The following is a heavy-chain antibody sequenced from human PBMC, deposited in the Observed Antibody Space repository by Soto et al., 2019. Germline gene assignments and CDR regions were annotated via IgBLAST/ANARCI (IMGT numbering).Heavy chain of an antibody. CDR2: IYYSGSS. CDR1: GGSISSYY. J-gene: IGHJ6*03. Sequence: QVQLQESGPGLVKPSETLSLTCTVSGGSISSYYWNWIRQPPGKGLEWIGDIYYSGSSTYNPSLTSRVTISVDMSRNLFSLRLSSVTAADTAVYYCAGLKINYYYMVVWGKGTTVTVSS. CDR3: AGLKINYYYMVV. V-gene: IGHV4-59*01.